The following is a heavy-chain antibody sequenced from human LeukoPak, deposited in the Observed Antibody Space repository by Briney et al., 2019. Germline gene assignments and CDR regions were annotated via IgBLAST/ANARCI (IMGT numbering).Heavy chain of an antibody. V-gene: IGHV4-34*01. D-gene: IGHD2-2*01. CDR2: INHSGST. J-gene: IGHJ1*01. Sequence: SEALSLTCAVSGGSFSGYYWSWIRQPPGKGLEWIWEINHSGSTNYNPSPMSRVSISVNTSDNQFSLKLSSVTAADTAVYYWARGYCSSTSCYSLGYFQHWGQGTLVTVSS. CDR3: ARGYCSSTSCYSLGYFQH. CDR1: GGSFSGYY.